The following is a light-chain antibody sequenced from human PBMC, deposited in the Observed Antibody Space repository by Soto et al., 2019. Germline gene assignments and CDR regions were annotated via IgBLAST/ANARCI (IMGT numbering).Light chain of an antibody. Sequence: EIVLTQSPATLSLSPGERATLSCRAGQNVSSYLALYQQKPGQAPRLLIYDASNRATGIPARFSGSGSGTDFTLTISSLEPEDFAVYYCQQRSNWPPITFGQGTRLEIK. V-gene: IGKV3-11*01. J-gene: IGKJ5*01. CDR3: QQRSNWPPIT. CDR1: QNVSSY. CDR2: DAS.